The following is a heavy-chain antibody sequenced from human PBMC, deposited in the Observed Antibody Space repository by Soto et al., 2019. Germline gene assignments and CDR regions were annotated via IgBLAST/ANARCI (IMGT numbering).Heavy chain of an antibody. CDR2: ISAYNGNT. CDR3: ARDSGYSSSWYPSYYYGMDV. V-gene: IGHV1-18*04. D-gene: IGHD6-13*01. J-gene: IGHJ6*02. CDR1: GYTFTSYG. Sequence: QVQLVQSGAEVKKPGASVKVSCKASGYTFTSYGISWVRQAPGQGLEWMGWISAYNGNTNYAQKLQGRVTMTTDTSTSTAYMELRSLRSDDPAVYYCARDSGYSSSWYPSYYYGMDVWGQGTTVTVSS.